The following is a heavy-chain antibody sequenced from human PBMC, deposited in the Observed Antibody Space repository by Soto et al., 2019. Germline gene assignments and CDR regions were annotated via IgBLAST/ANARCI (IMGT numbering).Heavy chain of an antibody. V-gene: IGHV3-30-3*01. CDR1: GVTFSSYD. Sequence: GGSLRLSCAAAGVTFSSYDMHRLRQAPGKGLEWVAVISYDGSNKYYADSVKGRFTISRDNSKNTLYLQMNSLRAEDTAVYYCARGRLNSCSGGSCYSDWFDPWGQGTLVTVST. D-gene: IGHD2-15*01. CDR2: ISYDGSNK. CDR3: ARGRLNSCSGGSCYSDWFDP. J-gene: IGHJ5*02.